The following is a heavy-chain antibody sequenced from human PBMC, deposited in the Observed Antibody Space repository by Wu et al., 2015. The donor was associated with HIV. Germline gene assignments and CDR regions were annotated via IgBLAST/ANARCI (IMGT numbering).Heavy chain of an antibody. CDR3: ARGSRVVATILVGNYYGMDV. CDR2: IIPIFGTA. D-gene: IGHD5-12*01. V-gene: IGHV1-69*05. Sequence: QVQLVQSGAEVKKPGSSVKVSCKASGGAFSNYAFSWVRQAPGQGLEWMGKIIPIFGTANYAQKFQGRVTITTDESTSTAYMELSSLRSEDTAVYYCARGSRVVATILVGNYYGMDVWGQGTTVTVSS. CDR1: GGAFSNYA. J-gene: IGHJ6*02.